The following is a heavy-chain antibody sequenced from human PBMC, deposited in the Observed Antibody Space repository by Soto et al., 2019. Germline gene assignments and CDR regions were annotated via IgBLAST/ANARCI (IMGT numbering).Heavy chain of an antibody. CDR2: IIPNLGIA. J-gene: IGHJ4*02. V-gene: IGHV1-69*08. Sequence: QVQLVQSGAEVKKPGSSVKVSCKASGGTFSSYTISWVRQAPGQGLEWMGRIIPNLGIANYAQKFQGRVTITADKSTSTAYMELSSLRSEDTAVYYCARDLGLDGYNWGFDYWGQGTLVTVSS. D-gene: IGHD5-12*01. CDR1: GGTFSSYT. CDR3: ARDLGLDGYNWGFDY.